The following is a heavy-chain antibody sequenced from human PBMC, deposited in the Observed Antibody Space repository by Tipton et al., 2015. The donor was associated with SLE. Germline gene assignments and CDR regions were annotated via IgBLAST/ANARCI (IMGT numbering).Heavy chain of an antibody. J-gene: IGHJ3*02. CDR2: ISGRSTK. V-gene: IGHV3-69-1*02. CDR3: ARRTVAALGAQFGDVFDI. D-gene: IGHD6-6*01. CDR1: EFTFSQYE. Sequence: SLRLSCAASEFTFSQYEMNWVRQAPGKGLEWISYISGRSTKFYAESVRGRFTVSRDNAKNLLYLEMNSLRAEDTAIYYCARRTVAALGAQFGDVFDIWGQGTMVTVSS.